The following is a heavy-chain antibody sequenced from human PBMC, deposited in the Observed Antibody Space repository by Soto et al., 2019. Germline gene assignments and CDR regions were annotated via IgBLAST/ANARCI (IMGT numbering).Heavy chain of an antibody. CDR2: ISGSGGST. CDR1: GFTFSSYA. J-gene: IGHJ4*02. D-gene: IGHD6-6*01. V-gene: IGHV3-23*01. Sequence: PGGSLRLSCAASGFTFSSYAMSWVRQAPGKGLERVSAISGSGGSTYYADSVKGRFTISRDNSKNTLYLQMNSLRAEDTAVYYCALQEEYSHHPRPTHFDYWGQGTLVTVSS. CDR3: ALQEEYSHHPRPTHFDY.